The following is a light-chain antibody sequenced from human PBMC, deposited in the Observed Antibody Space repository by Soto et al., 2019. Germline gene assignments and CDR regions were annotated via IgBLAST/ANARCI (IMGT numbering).Light chain of an antibody. CDR1: QSVSSN. CDR3: QQYNNWPQT. Sequence: EIVMTQSPATLSVSPGERATLSCRASQSVSSNLAWYQQKPGLAPRLLIYGASTRATGIPARFSGSGSGIEFTLTINSLQSEDFAVYYCQQYNNWPQTFGQVTKVEI. V-gene: IGKV3-15*01. CDR2: GAS. J-gene: IGKJ1*01.